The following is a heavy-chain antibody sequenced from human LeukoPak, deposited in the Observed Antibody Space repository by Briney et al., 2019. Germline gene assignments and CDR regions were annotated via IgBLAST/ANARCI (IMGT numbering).Heavy chain of an antibody. CDR1: GGSISSYY. Sequence: SETLSLTCTVSGGSISSYYWSWIRQPPGKGLEWIGYIYYSGSTNYNPSLKSRVTISVETSKNEFSLKLRSVTAADTAVYYCARDSAAMARHYFDYWGQGTLVTVSS. CDR3: ARDSAAMARHYFDY. CDR2: IYYSGST. V-gene: IGHV4-59*01. J-gene: IGHJ4*02. D-gene: IGHD5-18*01.